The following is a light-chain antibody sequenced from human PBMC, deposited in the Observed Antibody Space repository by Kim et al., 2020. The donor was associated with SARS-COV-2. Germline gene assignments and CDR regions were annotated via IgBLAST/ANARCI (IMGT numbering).Light chain of an antibody. CDR2: GAS. V-gene: IGKV3-20*01. CDR1: QSVSSSS. Sequence: EIVLTQSPGTPSMSPGERATLSCRASQSVSSSSLAWYQQKPGQAPRLLIYGASSRASGIPDRFSGSGSETDFTLTISRLEPEDFEVYYCQQYGSSPITFGQGTRLEIK. J-gene: IGKJ5*01. CDR3: QQYGSSPIT.